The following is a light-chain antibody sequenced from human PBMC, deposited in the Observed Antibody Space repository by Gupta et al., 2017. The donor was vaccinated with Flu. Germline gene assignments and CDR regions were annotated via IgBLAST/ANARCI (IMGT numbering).Light chain of an antibody. J-gene: IGLJ3*02. CDR1: SSNLGNNA. Sequence: QSVLTQPPSVSEVPRQSIPISFSGSSSNLGNNAVAWYQQLPGKAPKLLIYDDDQLPSGVSDRFSGSKSGTSASLAISGLQSEDEADYYCAAWDDSRNGAVFGGGTKLTVL. CDR2: DDD. V-gene: IGLV1-36*01. CDR3: AAWDDSRNGAV.